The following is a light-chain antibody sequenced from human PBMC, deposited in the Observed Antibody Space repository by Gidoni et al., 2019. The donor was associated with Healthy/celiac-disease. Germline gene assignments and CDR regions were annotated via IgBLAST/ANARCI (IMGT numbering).Light chain of an antibody. J-gene: IGLJ3*02. V-gene: IGLV1-44*01. Sequence: QSILTQPPSASGTPGQRVTVSCSGSSSNIGSNAANWYQQLPGAAPILLIYSNKQRPSGVPDRFSGSKSGTSASLAISGLQSEDEADYYCSAWDASLNNWVFGGGTKLTVL. CDR2: SNK. CDR3: SAWDASLNNWV. CDR1: SSNIGSNA.